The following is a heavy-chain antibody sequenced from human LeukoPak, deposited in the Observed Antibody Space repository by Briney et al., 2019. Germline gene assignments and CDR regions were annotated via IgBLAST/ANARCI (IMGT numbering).Heavy chain of an antibody. CDR1: GGSISSYY. J-gene: IGHJ6*03. D-gene: IGHD6-6*01. CDR2: IYYSGST. CDR3: ARDWGVSARPGYMDV. Sequence: SETLSLTCTVSGGSISSYYWSWTRQPPGKGLEWIGYIYYSGSTNYNPSLKSRVTISVDTSKNQFPLKLSSVTAADTAVYYCARDWGVSARPGYMDVWGKGTTVTVSS. V-gene: IGHV4-59*01.